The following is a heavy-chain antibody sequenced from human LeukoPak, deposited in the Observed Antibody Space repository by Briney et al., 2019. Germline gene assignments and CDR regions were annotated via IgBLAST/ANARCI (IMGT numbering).Heavy chain of an antibody. V-gene: IGHV4-38-2*02. D-gene: IGHD1-26*01. Sequence: SETLSLTCTVSGYSISSGYYWGWIRQPPGKGLEWIGRIYTSGSTNYNPSLKSRVTMSVDTSKNQFSLKLSSVTAADTAVYYCARGATGAFDIWGQGTMVTVSS. CDR1: GYSISSGYY. CDR3: ARGATGAFDI. J-gene: IGHJ3*02. CDR2: IYTSGST.